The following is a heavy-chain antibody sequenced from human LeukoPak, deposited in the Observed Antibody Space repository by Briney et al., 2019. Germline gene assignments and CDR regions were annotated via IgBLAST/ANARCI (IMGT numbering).Heavy chain of an antibody. CDR1: AYPFISSW. J-gene: IGHJ4*02. V-gene: IGHV5-51*01. Sequence: ASLKIFCKDSAYPFISSWISWVRQLPAKGLEWMGIIYPGDSDTRYSPSFQGQVTISADKSINSAYLQWSTLHASDTAMYYCARHGYPHYYDSSGPIPPDYWGQGTLVTVSS. CDR3: ARHGYPHYYDSSGPIPPDY. D-gene: IGHD3-22*01. CDR2: IYPGDSDT.